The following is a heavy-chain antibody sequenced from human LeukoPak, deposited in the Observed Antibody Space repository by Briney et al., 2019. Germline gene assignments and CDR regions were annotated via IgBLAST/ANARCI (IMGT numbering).Heavy chain of an antibody. J-gene: IGHJ3*02. V-gene: IGHV4-59*01. CDR1: GGSISSYY. Sequence: SETLSLTCTASGGSISSYYWSWIRQPPGKGLEWIGYIYYSGSTNYNPSLKSRVTISVDTSKNQFSLKLSSVTAADTAVYYCARSPLWFGEFPGAFDIWGQGTMVTVSS. CDR3: ARSPLWFGEFPGAFDI. D-gene: IGHD3-10*01. CDR2: IYYSGST.